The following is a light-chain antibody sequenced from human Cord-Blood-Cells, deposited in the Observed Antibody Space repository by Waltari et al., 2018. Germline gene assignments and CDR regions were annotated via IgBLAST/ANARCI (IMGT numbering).Light chain of an antibody. CDR3: CSYAGSSTLV. CDR2: EGS. CDR1: SSDVGGYHL. Sequence: QSALTQPASVSGSPGQSITISCPGTSSDVGGYHLVSWYQQPPGKAPKLMIYEGSKRPSGVSNRFSGSKSGNTASLTISGLQAEDEADYYCCSYAGSSTLVFGGGTKLTVL. V-gene: IGLV2-23*01. J-gene: IGLJ3*02.